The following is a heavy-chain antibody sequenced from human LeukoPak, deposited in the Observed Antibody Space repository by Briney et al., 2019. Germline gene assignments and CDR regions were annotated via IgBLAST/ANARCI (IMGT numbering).Heavy chain of an antibody. CDR3: AMTQKYYDLWSGMN. Sequence: GGSLRLSCAATGFTFSDYYMSWLRQAPGKGLEWISYIISSGGADYYADSVQGRFTVSRDNAKSSLYLQRNSMRAEDTAVYYCAMTQKYYDLWSGMNWRQETLVTVSS. CDR1: GFTFSDYY. V-gene: IGHV3-11*04. CDR2: IISSGGAD. D-gene: IGHD3-3*01. J-gene: IGHJ4*02.